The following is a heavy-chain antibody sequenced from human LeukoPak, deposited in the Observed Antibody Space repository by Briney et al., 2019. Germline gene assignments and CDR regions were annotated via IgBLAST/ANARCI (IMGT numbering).Heavy chain of an antibody. J-gene: IGHJ6*03. Sequence: ASVKVSCKASGYTFTSYGISWVRQAPGQGLEWMGGIIPIFGTANYAQKFQGRVTITTDESTSTAYMELSSLRSEDTAVYYCARDRRYSSSSGPYYYYYMDVWGKGTTVTVSS. CDR3: ARDRRYSSSSGPYYYYYMDV. CDR2: IIPIFGTA. D-gene: IGHD6-6*01. V-gene: IGHV1-69*05. CDR1: GYTFTSYG.